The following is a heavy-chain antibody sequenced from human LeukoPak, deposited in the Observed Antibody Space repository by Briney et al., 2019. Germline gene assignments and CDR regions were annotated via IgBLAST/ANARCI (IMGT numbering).Heavy chain of an antibody. CDR1: GGSFSGYY. D-gene: IGHD3-22*01. J-gene: IGHJ4*02. CDR2: INHSGST. V-gene: IGHV4-34*01. CDR3: AGRNYDISGSRFDY. Sequence: SETLSLTCAVYGGSFSGYYWSWIRQPPGKGLEWIGEINHSGSTNYNPSLKSRVTISVDTSKNQFSLKLSPVTAADTAVYYCAGRNYDISGSRFDYWGQGTLVTVSS.